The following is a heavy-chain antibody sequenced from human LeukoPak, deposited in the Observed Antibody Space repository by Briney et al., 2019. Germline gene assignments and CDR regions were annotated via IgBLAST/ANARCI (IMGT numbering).Heavy chain of an antibody. CDR1: GGTFNNYA. CDR2: IIPIFSTA. V-gene: IGHV1-69*06. CDR3: ASTLPRYYYDPTYAFDI. Sequence: ASVKVSCKASGGTFNNYAMSWVRQAPGQGLEWVGGIIPIFSTANYAQKFQGRVTITADKSTSTAYMELSRLRSDDTAVYYCASTLPRYYYDPTYAFDIWGQGTMVTVSS. D-gene: IGHD3-22*01. J-gene: IGHJ3*02.